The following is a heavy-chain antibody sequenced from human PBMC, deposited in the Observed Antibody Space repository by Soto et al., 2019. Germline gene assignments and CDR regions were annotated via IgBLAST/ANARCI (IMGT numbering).Heavy chain of an antibody. CDR1: GFTFSSYV. J-gene: IGHJ6*03. Sequence: GGSLGLACAASGFTFSSYVMHWVLQAPGKGLEWVAVIWYDGSNKYYADSVKGRFTISRDNSKNTLYLQMNSLRAEDTAVYYCARDSHPYYDFWSGYYIYYYYYMDVWGKGTTVTVSS. CDR3: ARDSHPYYDFWSGYYIYYYYYMDV. CDR2: IWYDGSNK. V-gene: IGHV3-33*01. D-gene: IGHD3-3*01.